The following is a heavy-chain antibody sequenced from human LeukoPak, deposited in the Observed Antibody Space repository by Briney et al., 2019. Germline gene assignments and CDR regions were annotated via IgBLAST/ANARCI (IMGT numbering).Heavy chain of an antibody. V-gene: IGHV1-18*01. D-gene: IGHD5-24*01. J-gene: IGHJ4*02. Sequence: GASVKVSCKASGYTFTSYGISWVRQAPEQGLEWMGWISAYNGNTNYAQKLQGRVTMTTDTSTSTAYMELRSLRSDDTAVYYCARPQEEDGYNYNWAFDYWGQGTLVTVSS. CDR2: ISAYNGNT. CDR3: ARPQEEDGYNYNWAFDY. CDR1: GYTFTSYG.